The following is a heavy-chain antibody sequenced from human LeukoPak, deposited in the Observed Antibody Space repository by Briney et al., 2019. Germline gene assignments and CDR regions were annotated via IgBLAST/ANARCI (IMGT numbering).Heavy chain of an antibody. J-gene: IGHJ4*02. CDR2: ISGSGVST. D-gene: IGHD3-9*01. CDR1: GFTFSSYA. CDR3: AKRGVTGYKEGFDY. V-gene: IGHV3-23*01. Sequence: GGSLRLSCAASGFTFSSYAMSWVRQAPGKGLEWVSAISGSGVSTYYADSVKGRFTISRDNSKNTLYLQMNSLRAGDTAVYYCAKRGVTGYKEGFDYWGQGTLVTVSS.